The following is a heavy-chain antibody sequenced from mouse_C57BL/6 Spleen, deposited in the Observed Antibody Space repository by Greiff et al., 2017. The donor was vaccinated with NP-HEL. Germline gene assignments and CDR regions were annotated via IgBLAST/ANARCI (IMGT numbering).Heavy chain of an antibody. V-gene: IGHV3-6*01. D-gene: IGHD3-3*01. CDR2: ISYDGSN. Sequence: EVKLQESGPGLVKPSQSLSLTCSVTGYSITSGYYWNWIRQFPGNKLEWMGYISYDGSNNYNPSLKNRISITRDTSKNQFFLKLNSVTTEDTATYYCARGSRGLSWFAYWGQGTLVTVSA. J-gene: IGHJ3*01. CDR1: GYSITSGYY. CDR3: ARGSRGLSWFAY.